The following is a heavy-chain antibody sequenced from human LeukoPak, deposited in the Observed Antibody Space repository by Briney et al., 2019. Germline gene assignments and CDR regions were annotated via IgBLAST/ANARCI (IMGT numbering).Heavy chain of an antibody. D-gene: IGHD3-3*01. CDR2: IGASGGST. CDR3: AKEYYDFWSGLAKQWSPHLYYYYGMDV. J-gene: IGHJ6*02. Sequence: PGGSLRLSCATSGFTFSSYAMSWVRQAPGKGLEWVSGIGASGGSTYYADSVKGRFTISRDNSKNTLYLQMNSLRTEDTAVYYCAKEYYDFWSGLAKQWSPHLYYYYGMDVWGQGTTVTVSS. V-gene: IGHV3-23*01. CDR1: GFTFSSYA.